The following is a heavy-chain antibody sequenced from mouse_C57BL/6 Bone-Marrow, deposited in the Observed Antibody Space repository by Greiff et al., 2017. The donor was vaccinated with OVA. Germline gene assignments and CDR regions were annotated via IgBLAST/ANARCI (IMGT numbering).Heavy chain of an antibody. V-gene: IGHV1-64*01. CDR3: ERRGDNYGSSTYWYFDV. CDR2: IHPNSGST. J-gene: IGHJ1*03. Sequence: QVQLQQPGAELVKPGASVKLSCKASGYTFTSYWMHWVKQRPGQGLEWIGMIHPNSGSTNYNEKFKSKATLTVDKSASTAYMKLISLTSEDSAVYYCERRGDNYGSSTYWYFDVWGTGTTVTVSS. CDR1: GYTFTSYW. D-gene: IGHD1-1*01.